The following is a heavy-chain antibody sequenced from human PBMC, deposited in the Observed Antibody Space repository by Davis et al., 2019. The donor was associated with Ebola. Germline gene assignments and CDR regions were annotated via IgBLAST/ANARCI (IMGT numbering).Heavy chain of an antibody. CDR2: ISYDGSNK. V-gene: IGHV3-30*04. CDR1: GFTFSGYA. Sequence: GESLKISCVASGFTFSGYAMHWVRQAPGKGLEWVAVISYDGSNKYYADSVKGRFTISRDNSKNTLYLQMNSLRPEDTAVYYCARDSDDYCLDYWGQGTLVTVSS. J-gene: IGHJ4*02. CDR3: ARDSDDYCLDY. D-gene: IGHD2-21*02.